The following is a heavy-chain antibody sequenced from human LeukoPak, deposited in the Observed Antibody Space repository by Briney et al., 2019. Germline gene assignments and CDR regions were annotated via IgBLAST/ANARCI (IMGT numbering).Heavy chain of an antibody. CDR3: ARGGYCSSTSCYKGGSNWFDP. D-gene: IGHD2-2*02. CDR2: ISNSSSYI. J-gene: IGHJ5*02. CDR1: GFTFSSYS. Sequence: PGGSLRLSCAASGFTFSSYSMNWVRQAPGKGLEWVSSISNSSSYIYYADSVKGRFTISRDNAKNSLYLQMNSLRAEDTAVYYCARGGYCSSTSCYKGGSNWFDPWGQGTLVTVSS. V-gene: IGHV3-21*01.